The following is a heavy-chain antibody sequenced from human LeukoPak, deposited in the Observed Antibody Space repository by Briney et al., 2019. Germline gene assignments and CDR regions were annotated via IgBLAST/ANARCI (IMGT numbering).Heavy chain of an antibody. CDR3: AREVAVAAAGLKNYYYYYGMDV. CDR1: GFTFSSYA. J-gene: IGHJ6*02. D-gene: IGHD6-13*01. Sequence: GGSLRLSCAASGFTFSSYAMHWVRQAPGKGLEWVAVISYDGSNKYYADSVKGRFTISRDNSKNTLYLQMNSLRAEDTAVYYCAREVAVAAAGLKNYYYYYGMDVWGQGTTVTVSS. CDR2: ISYDGSNK. V-gene: IGHV3-30*04.